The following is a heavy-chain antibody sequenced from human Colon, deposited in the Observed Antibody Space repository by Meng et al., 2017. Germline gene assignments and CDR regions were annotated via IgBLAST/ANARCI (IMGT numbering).Heavy chain of an antibody. CDR3: ARCQLANRGWFDS. V-gene: IGHV1-46*01. CDR2: INPNGGAT. CDR1: GYTFSNYN. Sequence: QVQLVQSGAEVKKPGASVKVSCKASGYTFSNYNIHWVRQAPGQGLEWVGIINPNGGATSYAQEVRGRVTMTRDSSTSTVYMELSSLRSEDTAVYFCARCQLANRGWFDSWGQGTLVTVSS. J-gene: IGHJ5*01. D-gene: IGHD2/OR15-2a*01.